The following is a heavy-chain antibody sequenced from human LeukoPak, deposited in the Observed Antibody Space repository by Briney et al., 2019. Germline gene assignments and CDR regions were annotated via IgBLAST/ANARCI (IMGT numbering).Heavy chain of an antibody. Sequence: SGTLSLTYGVSGGSITSTNWWSWVRQPPGQGPEWIGEISLGGLTNYNPSLKSRVTMALDKSKNHLSLNLTSVTAADTAVYYCSRENGAFSPFGYWGQGTLVTVPS. V-gene: IGHV4-4*02. J-gene: IGHJ4*02. CDR2: ISLGGLT. CDR3: SRENGAFSPFGY. CDR1: GGSITSTNW. D-gene: IGHD2-8*01.